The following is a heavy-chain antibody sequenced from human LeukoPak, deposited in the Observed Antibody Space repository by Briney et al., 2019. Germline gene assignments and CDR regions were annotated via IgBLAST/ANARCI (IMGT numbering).Heavy chain of an antibody. V-gene: IGHV1-69*13. CDR3: ASGYHYYGSGSYYNEDY. Sequence: SVKVSCKASGGTFSSYAISWVRQAPGQGLEWMGGIIPIFGTANYAQKFQGRVTITADESTSTAYMELSSLRSEDTAVYYCASGYHYYGSGSYYNEDYWGQGTLVTVSS. D-gene: IGHD3-10*01. CDR2: IIPIFGTA. CDR1: GGTFSSYA. J-gene: IGHJ4*02.